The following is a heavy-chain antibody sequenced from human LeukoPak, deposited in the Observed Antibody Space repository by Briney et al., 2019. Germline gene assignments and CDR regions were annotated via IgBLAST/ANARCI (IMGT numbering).Heavy chain of an antibody. CDR1: GYTFPNYY. Sequence: WASVKVSCKASGYTFPNYYMHWVRQAPGQGLEWMGWINPNSGGTNYAQKFQGWVTMTRDTSISTAYMELSRLRSDDTAVYYCARDLGGATGYGYYYGMDVWGQGTTVTVSS. J-gene: IGHJ6*02. V-gene: IGHV1-2*04. CDR3: ARDLGGATGYGYYYGMDV. CDR2: INPNSGGT. D-gene: IGHD5-18*01.